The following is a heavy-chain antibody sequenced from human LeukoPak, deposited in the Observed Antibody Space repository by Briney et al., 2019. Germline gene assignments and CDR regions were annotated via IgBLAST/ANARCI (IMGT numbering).Heavy chain of an antibody. CDR2: ISYDGTIT. J-gene: IGHJ4*02. CDR1: GFTFSSYA. Sequence: GGSLRLSCAASGFTFSSYAMPWVRQAPGKGLEWVAVISYDGTITYYADSVKGRFTNSRDNPKNTLYLQLNSLRAEDTAIYYCARDSTYYYDSGSSGPHYFDSWGQGTLVTVSS. CDR3: ARDSTYYYDSGSSGPHYFDS. D-gene: IGHD3-10*01. V-gene: IGHV3-30*01.